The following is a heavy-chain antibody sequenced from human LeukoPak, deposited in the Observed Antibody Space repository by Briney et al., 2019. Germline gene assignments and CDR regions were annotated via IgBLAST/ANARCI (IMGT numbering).Heavy chain of an antibody. CDR2: TYYRSTWYN. CDR3: ARRLTQYDCFDP. J-gene: IGHJ5*02. V-gene: IGHV6-1*01. Sequence: SQTLSLTCAVSGDSVSINSVTWNWIRQSPSRGLEWLGRTYYRSTWYNDYAVSVRGRITVNPDTSKNQFSLHLNSVTPEDTAVYYCARRLTQYDCFDPWGQGILVTVSS. D-gene: IGHD2-2*01. CDR1: GDSVSINSVT.